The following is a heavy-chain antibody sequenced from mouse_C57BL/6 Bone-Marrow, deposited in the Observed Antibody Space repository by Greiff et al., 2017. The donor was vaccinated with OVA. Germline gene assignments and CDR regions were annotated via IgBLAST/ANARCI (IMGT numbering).Heavy chain of an antibody. V-gene: IGHV5-6*01. Sequence: VQLQESGGDLVKPGGSLKLSCAASGFTFSSYGLSWVRQTPDKRLEWVATISSGGRYTYSPDSVKGRFTISRDHAKNTLYLQMSSLKSEDTAMYYCARRTVVRGDYYAMDYWGQGTSVTVSS. CDR3: ARRTVVRGDYYAMDY. J-gene: IGHJ4*01. CDR1: GFTFSSYG. CDR2: ISSGGRYT. D-gene: IGHD1-1*01.